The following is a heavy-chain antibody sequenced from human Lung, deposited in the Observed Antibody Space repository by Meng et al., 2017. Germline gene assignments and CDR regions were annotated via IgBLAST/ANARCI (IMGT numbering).Heavy chain of an antibody. D-gene: IGHD3-22*01. CDR1: GGSISSGGYY. CDR2: IYYSGST. Sequence: QVQLQESGPGLVKPSQTLFLTRTVSGGSISSGGYYWSWIPQYPGKGLEWIGYIYYSGSTYYNPSLRTRVTISLDTSKNQFSLKLSSVTAADTAVYYCVGTIGYYYAMAYWGQGTLVTVSS. J-gene: IGHJ4*02. V-gene: IGHV4-31*03. CDR3: VGTIGYYYAMAY.